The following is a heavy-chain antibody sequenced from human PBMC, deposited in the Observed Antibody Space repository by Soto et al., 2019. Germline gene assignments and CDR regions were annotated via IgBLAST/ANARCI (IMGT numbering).Heavy chain of an antibody. Sequence: QVQLVESGGGVVQPGRSLRLSCAASGFTFSSYGMHWVRQAPGKGLEWVAVIWYDGSNKYYADSVKGQFTISRDNSKNTLYLQMNSLRAEDTAVYYCARDGAGDYYGMDVWGQGTTVTVSS. V-gene: IGHV3-33*01. J-gene: IGHJ6*02. D-gene: IGHD3-10*01. CDR3: ARDGAGDYYGMDV. CDR2: IWYDGSNK. CDR1: GFTFSSYG.